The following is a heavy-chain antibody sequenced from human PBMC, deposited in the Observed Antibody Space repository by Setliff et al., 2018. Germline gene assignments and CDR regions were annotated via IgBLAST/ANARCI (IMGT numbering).Heavy chain of an antibody. CDR1: GYSISSDHY. D-gene: IGHD5-18*01. J-gene: IGHJ3*02. CDR3: ARDGGNGYGVDAYAGGGFDI. Sequence: SETLSLTCTVSGYSISSDHYWGWIRQPPGKGLEWIGSIYHSGSAYYNPSLKSRVTISVDTSKNQFSLKLSSVTVADRAVYYCARDGGNGYGVDAYAGGGFDIWGQGTMVTVSS. CDR2: IYHSGSA. V-gene: IGHV4-38-2*02.